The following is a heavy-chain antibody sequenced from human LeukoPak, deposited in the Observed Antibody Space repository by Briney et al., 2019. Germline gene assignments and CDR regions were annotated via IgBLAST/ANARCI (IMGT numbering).Heavy chain of an antibody. V-gene: IGHV3-23*01. CDR1: GFTFSNSA. D-gene: IGHD3-9*01. CDR2: ISEGGGSK. CDR3: AVANLFYDILTGSYSPGWFDP. Sequence: PGRSLRLSCEASGFTFSNSAMSWVRQAPGKGLEGVSAISEGGGSKYYADSLMGRFTISRDNSKNPLHLQMNSLKVEDTAVYYCAVANLFYDILTGSYSPGWFDPWGQGTLVTVSS. J-gene: IGHJ5*02.